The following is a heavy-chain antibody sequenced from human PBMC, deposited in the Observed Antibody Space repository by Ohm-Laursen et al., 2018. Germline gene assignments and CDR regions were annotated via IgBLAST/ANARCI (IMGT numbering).Heavy chain of an antibody. D-gene: IGHD2-2*01. CDR1: GGSINSYY. Sequence: SDTLSLTCTVSGGSINSYYWSWIRQPPGKGLEWIGYISYSGSTYYNPSLRSLVTISLDTSKNQFSLSLTSVMAADTAIYFCAGGYQLPYYWGRGSLVTVSS. CDR3: AGGYQLPYY. CDR2: ISYSGST. V-gene: IGHV4-59*06. J-gene: IGHJ4*02.